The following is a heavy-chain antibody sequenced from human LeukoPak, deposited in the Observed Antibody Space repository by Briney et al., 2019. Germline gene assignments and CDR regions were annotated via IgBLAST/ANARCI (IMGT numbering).Heavy chain of an antibody. CDR1: GLNLSDAW. V-gene: IGHV3-15*01. CDR2: INNKTDGGTT. D-gene: IGHD2-15*01. Sequence: PGGSLRLSCAVSGLNLSDAWMSWVRQTPGKGLEWVGRINNKTDGGTTDYGAPVKGRFTISRDDSKNTLYLQLTSLRFDDTGIYYCTTPFTFLPGGYSASWGQGTQVTVSS. CDR3: TTPFTFLPGGYSAS. J-gene: IGHJ5*02.